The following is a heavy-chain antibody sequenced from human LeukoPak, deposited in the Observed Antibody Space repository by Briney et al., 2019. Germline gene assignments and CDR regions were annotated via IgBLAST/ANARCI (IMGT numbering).Heavy chain of an antibody. Sequence: SETLSLTCTVSGGSISSYYWSWIRQPPGKGLEWIGEINHSGSTNYNPSLKSRVTISVDTSKNQFSLKLSSVTAADTAVYYCAGVIVVVPAATWAPGYYYYGMDVWGQGTTVTVSS. J-gene: IGHJ6*02. V-gene: IGHV4-34*01. D-gene: IGHD2-2*01. CDR3: AGVIVVVPAATWAPGYYYYGMDV. CDR1: GGSISSYY. CDR2: INHSGST.